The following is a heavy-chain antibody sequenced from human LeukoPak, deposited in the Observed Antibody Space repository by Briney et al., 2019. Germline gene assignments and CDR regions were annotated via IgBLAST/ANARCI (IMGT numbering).Heavy chain of an antibody. CDR3: AKQAGWGGYFYFLPFDF. D-gene: IGHD2-21*01. Sequence: GSLRLSCAASGFTFSYYGMSWVRQAPGKGLEWVSGFGHNGGITYAESVKGRFTISRDNSKNSLYLQMNSLRAEDTAVYFCAKQAGWGGYFYFLPFDFWGQGTLVTVSS. CDR2: FGHNGGIT. CDR1: GFTFSYYG. J-gene: IGHJ4*02. V-gene: IGHV3-23*01.